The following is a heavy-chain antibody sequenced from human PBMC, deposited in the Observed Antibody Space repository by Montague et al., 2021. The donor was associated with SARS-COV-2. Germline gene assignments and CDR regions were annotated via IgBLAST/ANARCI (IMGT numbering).Heavy chain of an antibody. CDR2: IYYSGST. D-gene: IGHD6-19*01. Sequence: SETLSLTCTVSGGSISSSSYYWGWIRQPPGKGLEWIGSIYYSGSTYYNPSLKSRVTISVDTSKNQFSLKLSAVTAADTAVYYCERRVVGGWYATTPENDYWGQGTLVTVSS. CDR3: ERRVVGGWYATTPENDY. V-gene: IGHV4-39*01. CDR1: GGSISSSSYY. J-gene: IGHJ4*02.